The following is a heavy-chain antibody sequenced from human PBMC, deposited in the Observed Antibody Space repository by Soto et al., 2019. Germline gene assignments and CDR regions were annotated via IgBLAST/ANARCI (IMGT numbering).Heavy chain of an antibody. Sequence: QAQLVQSGAEVKKPGASVKVSCKASGYTFTSYGISWVRQAPGQGLEWMGWVSAYDGDTNYAQKLQGRGTMTTDTSTPTAYMELRILRSDDTAVYYCARGSHYLSNGYYSDVFDIWGQGTMVTVSS. CDR1: GYTFTSYG. V-gene: IGHV1-18*01. CDR3: ARGSHYLSNGYYSDVFDI. J-gene: IGHJ3*02. CDR2: VSAYDGDT. D-gene: IGHD3-22*01.